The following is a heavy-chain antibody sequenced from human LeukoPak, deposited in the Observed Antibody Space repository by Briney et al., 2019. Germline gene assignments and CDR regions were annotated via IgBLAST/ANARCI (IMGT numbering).Heavy chain of an antibody. CDR3: AREPLKITIFGVVTHYYYYGMDV. J-gene: IGHJ6*02. D-gene: IGHD3-3*01. CDR1: GYTFTSYG. Sequence: ASVRVSCTASGYTFTSYGISWVRQAPGQGLEWMGWISAYNGNTNYAETVKGRVTMTTDKSTSTAYMELRSLRSDDTAVYYCAREPLKITIFGVVTHYYYYGMDVWGQGTTVTVSS. V-gene: IGHV1-18*01. CDR2: ISAYNGNT.